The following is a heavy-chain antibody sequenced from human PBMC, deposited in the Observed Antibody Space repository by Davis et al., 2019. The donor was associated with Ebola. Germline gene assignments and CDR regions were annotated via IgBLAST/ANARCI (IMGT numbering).Heavy chain of an antibody. CDR1: GFTFSGSA. CDR2: IRSKANSYAT. Sequence: PGGSLRLSCAASGFTFSGSAMHWVRQASGKGLEWVGRIRSKANSYATAYAASVKGRFTISRDDSKNTAYLQMNSLRAEDTAVYYCAKDPYGVPAAVYDYWGQGTLVTVSS. J-gene: IGHJ4*02. D-gene: IGHD2-2*01. CDR3: AKDPYGVPAAVYDY. V-gene: IGHV3-73*01.